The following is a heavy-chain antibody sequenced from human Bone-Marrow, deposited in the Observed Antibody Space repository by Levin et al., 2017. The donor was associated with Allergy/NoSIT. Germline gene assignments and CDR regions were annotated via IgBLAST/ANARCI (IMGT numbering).Heavy chain of an antibody. D-gene: IGHD2-15*01. Sequence: PPASVKVSCKASGYSFTSHYLHWVRQAPGQGLEWMAIINPRGGSTTYAQKFQGRVTMTSDTSTSTVYMELSSLRSDDTAVYYCARDSQWSTVLGFNYFYQYGLDVWGQGTTVTVSS. V-gene: IGHV1-46*01. CDR1: GYSFTSHY. CDR3: ARDSQWSTVLGFNYFYQYGLDV. J-gene: IGHJ6*02. CDR2: INPRGGST.